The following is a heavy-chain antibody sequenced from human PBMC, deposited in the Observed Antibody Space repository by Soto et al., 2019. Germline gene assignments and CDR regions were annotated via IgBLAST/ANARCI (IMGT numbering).Heavy chain of an antibody. J-gene: IGHJ4*02. D-gene: IGHD3-22*01. CDR2: INPNSGGT. V-gene: IGHV1-2*04. CDR1: GYTFTGYY. CDR3: ARDHYYDSSGYYYRGFDY. Sequence: ASVKVSCKASGYTFTGYYMHWVRQAPGQGLEWMGWINPNSGGTNYAQKFQGWVTMTRDTSISTAYMELSRLRSDDTAVYYCARDHYYDSSGYYYRGFDYWGQGTLVTVSS.